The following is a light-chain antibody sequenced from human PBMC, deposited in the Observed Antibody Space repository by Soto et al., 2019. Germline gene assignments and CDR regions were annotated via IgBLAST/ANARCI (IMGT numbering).Light chain of an antibody. CDR2: DAS. J-gene: IGKJ5*01. V-gene: IGKV1-5*01. CDR1: QDISNY. CDR3: QQYNSPIT. Sequence: DMQMSQSPSSLSASVGDRVSITCHASQDISNYLNWYQQKPGKAPKLLIYDASSLESGVPSRFSGSGSGTEFTLTISSLQPDDFATYYCQQYNSPITFGQGTRLEI.